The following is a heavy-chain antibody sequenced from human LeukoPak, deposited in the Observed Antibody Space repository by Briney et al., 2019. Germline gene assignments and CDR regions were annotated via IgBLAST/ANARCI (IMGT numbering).Heavy chain of an antibody. CDR2: IKSKTDGGTT. J-gene: IGHJ4*02. CDR1: GFTFSNAW. Sequence: PGGSLRLSCAASGFTFSNAWMSWVRQAPGKGLEWVGRIKSKTDGGTTDYAAPVKGRFTISRDDSKNTLYLQMNSLKTEDTAVYYCTTDGMYYDFWSGYFHWGQGTLVTVSS. CDR3: TTDGMYYDFWSGYFH. V-gene: IGHV3-15*01. D-gene: IGHD3-3*01.